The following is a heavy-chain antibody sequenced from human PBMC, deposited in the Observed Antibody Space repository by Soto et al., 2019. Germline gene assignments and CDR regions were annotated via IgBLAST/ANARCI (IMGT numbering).Heavy chain of an antibody. CDR2: ISYDGSNK. J-gene: IGHJ4*02. Sequence: PGGSLRLSCAASGFTFSIYAMHWVRQAPGKGLEWVALISYDGSNKYYADSVKGRFTISRDNSKNTLYLQMNSLRVEDTAVYYCATPGLGYYYDSSGYLLSFWGQGTLVTVSS. V-gene: IGHV3-30-3*01. D-gene: IGHD3-22*01. CDR3: ATPGLGYYYDSSGYLLSF. CDR1: GFTFSIYA.